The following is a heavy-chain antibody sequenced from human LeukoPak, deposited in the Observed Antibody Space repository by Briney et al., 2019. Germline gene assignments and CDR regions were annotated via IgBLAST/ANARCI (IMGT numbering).Heavy chain of an antibody. Sequence: GGSLRLSCAASGFTFSSHWMHWVRQAPGKGLVWVSRVKGDGTFTNYAGSVYGRFTISRDNAKNTLYLHMHSLRAEDTAVYYCVRDGDDFNFDYWGQGNLVTVSS. V-gene: IGHV3-74*01. CDR2: VKGDGTFT. D-gene: IGHD5-24*01. J-gene: IGHJ4*02. CDR3: VRDGDDFNFDY. CDR1: GFTFSSHW.